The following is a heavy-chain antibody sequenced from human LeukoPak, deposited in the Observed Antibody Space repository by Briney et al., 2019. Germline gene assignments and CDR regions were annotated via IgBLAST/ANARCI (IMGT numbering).Heavy chain of an antibody. CDR3: ARVICTGGSCFQNDY. Sequence: GGSLTLSCTASGVIFRNFEVHCVRAAPEKGLQWVAYINSGATSEYYADSVKGRFTISRDNAKNSLYLQMNSLGVQDTAIYYCARVICTGGSCFQNDYWGQGTLVTVSS. V-gene: IGHV3-48*03. D-gene: IGHD2-8*02. CDR2: INSGATSE. J-gene: IGHJ4*02. CDR1: GVIFRNFE.